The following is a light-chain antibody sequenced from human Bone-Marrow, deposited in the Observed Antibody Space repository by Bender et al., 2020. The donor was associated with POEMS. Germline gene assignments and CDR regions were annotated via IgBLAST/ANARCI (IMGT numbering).Light chain of an antibody. V-gene: IGLV2-23*02. CDR2: EVS. CDR1: TNDVGGYNL. J-gene: IGLJ1*01. Sequence: QSALTQPRSVSGSPGHSVTISCTGTTNDVGGYNLVSWYQQQPGKAPKVLIYEVSKRPSGVSNRFSGSKSGNTASLTISGLQAEDEADYYCCSYASSSTPSYVFGTGTKVTVL. CDR3: CSYASSSTPSYV.